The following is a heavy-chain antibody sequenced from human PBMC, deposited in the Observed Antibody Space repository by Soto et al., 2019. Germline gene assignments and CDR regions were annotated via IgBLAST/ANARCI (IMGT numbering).Heavy chain of an antibody. Sequence: GGSLRLSCAASGFTFSSYSMNWVRQAPGKGLEWVSYISSSSSTIYYADSVKGRFTISRDNAKNSLYLQMNSLRDEDTAVYYWARRGTTYYDFWSGYLVAKSGDSEYGMDVWGQGTTVTVSS. V-gene: IGHV3-48*02. J-gene: IGHJ6*02. CDR1: GFTFSSYS. D-gene: IGHD3-3*01. CDR2: ISSSSSTI. CDR3: ARRGTTYYDFWSGYLVAKSGDSEYGMDV.